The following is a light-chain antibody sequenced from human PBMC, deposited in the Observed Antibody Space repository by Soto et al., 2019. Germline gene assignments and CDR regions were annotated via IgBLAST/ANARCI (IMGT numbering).Light chain of an antibody. CDR3: TSYAGSGNVCV. J-gene: IGLJ1*01. V-gene: IGLV2-8*01. CDR2: DVF. Sequence: QSVLTQPPSASGSPGQSVTISCSGTSSDIGGYNYVSWYQQHPGKAPKLMIYDVFKRPSGVPDRFSGSKSGNTASLTVSGLQAEDEADYYCTSYAGSGNVCVFGTGTKLTVL. CDR1: SSDIGGYNY.